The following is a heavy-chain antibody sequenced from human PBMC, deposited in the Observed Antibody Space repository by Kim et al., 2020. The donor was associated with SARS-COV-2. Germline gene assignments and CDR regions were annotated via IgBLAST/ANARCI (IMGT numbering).Heavy chain of an antibody. J-gene: IGHJ5*02. Sequence: ASVKVSCKVSGYTLTELSMHWVRQAPGKGLEWMGGFDPEDGETIYAQKFQGRVTMTEDTSTDTAYMELSSLRSEDTAVYYCATWNPYCTNGVCYYWFDPWGQGTLVTVSS. CDR3: ATWNPYCTNGVCYYWFDP. D-gene: IGHD2-8*01. V-gene: IGHV1-24*01. CDR1: GYTLTELS. CDR2: FDPEDGET.